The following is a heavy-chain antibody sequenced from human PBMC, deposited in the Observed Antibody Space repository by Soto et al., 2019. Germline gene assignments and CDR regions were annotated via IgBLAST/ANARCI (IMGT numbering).Heavy chain of an antibody. J-gene: IGHJ4*02. V-gene: IGHV3-30-3*01. D-gene: IGHD6-6*01. CDR1: GFTFSSYA. CDR2: ISYDGSNK. Sequence: QVQLVESGGGGVQPGRSLRLSCAASGFTFSSYAMHWVRQAPGKGLERVAVISYDGSNKYYADSVKGRFTISRDNSKNTLYLQMNRLRAEDTAVYYGYCPRWGLAARPWGKFDYWGQGTLVTVSS. CDR3: YCPRWGLAARPWGKFDY.